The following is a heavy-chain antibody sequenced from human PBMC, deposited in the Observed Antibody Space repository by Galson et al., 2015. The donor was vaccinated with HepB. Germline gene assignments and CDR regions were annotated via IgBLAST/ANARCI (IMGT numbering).Heavy chain of an antibody. V-gene: IGHV3-33*01. CDR1: GFTFSSYG. CDR3: ARGEFHSSSSKRY. D-gene: IGHD6-6*01. CDR2: IWYDGSNK. J-gene: IGHJ4*02. Sequence: SLRLSCAASGFTFSSYGMHWVRQAPGKGLEWVAVIWYDGSNKYYADSVKGRFTISRDNSKNTLYLQMNSLRAEDTAVYYCARGEFHSSSSKRYWGQGTLVTVSS.